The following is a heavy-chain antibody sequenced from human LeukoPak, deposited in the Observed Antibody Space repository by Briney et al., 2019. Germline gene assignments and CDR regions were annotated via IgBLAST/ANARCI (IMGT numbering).Heavy chain of an antibody. J-gene: IGHJ4*02. Sequence: GGSLRLSCAASGFTVSSYGMTWVRQAPGKGPEWVSLISGSGGNTYYTDSVKGRFTISRDNSKNTLYLQMNSLRAEDTAVYYCASGSSFDYWGQGTLVTVSS. CDR1: GFTVSSYG. D-gene: IGHD2-15*01. CDR3: ASGSSFDY. CDR2: ISGSGGNT. V-gene: IGHV3-23*01.